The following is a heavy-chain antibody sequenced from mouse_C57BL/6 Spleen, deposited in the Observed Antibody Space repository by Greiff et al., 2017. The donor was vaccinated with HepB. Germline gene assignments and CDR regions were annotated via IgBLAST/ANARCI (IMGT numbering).Heavy chain of an antibody. CDR3: ASLNWDGYFDV. V-gene: IGHV7-3*01. CDR2: IRNKANGYTT. CDR1: GFTFTDYY. Sequence: EVNLVESGGGLVQPGGSLSLSCAASGFTFTDYYMSWVRQPPGKALEWLGFIRNKANGYTTEYSASVKGRFTISRDNSQSILYLQMNALRAEDSATYYGASLNWDGYFDVWGTGTTVTVSS. D-gene: IGHD4-1*02. J-gene: IGHJ1*03.